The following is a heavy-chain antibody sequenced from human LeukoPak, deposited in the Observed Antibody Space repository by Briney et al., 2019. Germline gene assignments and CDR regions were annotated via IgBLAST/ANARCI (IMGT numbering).Heavy chain of an antibody. CDR2: IRYDGSNK. D-gene: IGHD3-22*01. CDR3: AKDPASYYYDSSGYYYGG. J-gene: IGHJ6*02. V-gene: IGHV3-30*02. Sequence: GGSLRLSCAASGFTFSSYGMHWVRQAPGKGLEWVAFIRYDGSNKYYADSVKGRFTISRDNSKNTLYLQMNSLRAEDTAVYYCAKDPASYYYDSSGYYYGGWGQGTTVTVSS. CDR1: GFTFSSYG.